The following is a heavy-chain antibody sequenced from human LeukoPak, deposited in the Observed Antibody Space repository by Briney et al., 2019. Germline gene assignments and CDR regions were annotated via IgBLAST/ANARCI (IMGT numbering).Heavy chain of an antibody. V-gene: IGHV3-33*06. Sequence: GGSLRLSCAASGFTFSTYWMSWVRQAPGKGLEWVAVIWYDGSNKYYADSVKGRFTISRDNSKNTLYLQMNSLRAEDTAVYYCAKALAARRYSSSWYGVDYWGQGTLVTVSS. CDR2: IWYDGSNK. CDR3: AKALAARRYSSSWYGVDY. CDR1: GFTFSTYW. J-gene: IGHJ4*02. D-gene: IGHD6-13*01.